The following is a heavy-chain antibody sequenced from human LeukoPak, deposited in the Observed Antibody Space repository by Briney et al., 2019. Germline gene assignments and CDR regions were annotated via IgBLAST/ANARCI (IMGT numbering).Heavy chain of an antibody. CDR3: ARLYYDSSGKNWFDP. CDR1: GYTFTSYD. J-gene: IGHJ5*02. Sequence: WASVKVSCKASGYTFTSYDINWVRQATGQGLEWMGWMNPNSGNTGYAQKFQGRVAMTRNTSISTAYMELSSLRSEDTAVYYCARLYYDSSGKNWFDPWGQGTLVTVSS. CDR2: MNPNSGNT. V-gene: IGHV1-8*01. D-gene: IGHD3-22*01.